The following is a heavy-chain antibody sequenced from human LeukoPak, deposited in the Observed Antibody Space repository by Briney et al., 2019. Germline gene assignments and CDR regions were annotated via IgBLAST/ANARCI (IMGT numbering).Heavy chain of an antibody. CDR2: IYSTGHT. CDR1: GDSINSNY. CDR3: AKDGSTWPFFSY. Sequence: PSETLSLTCTVSGDSINSNYWSWIRQPAGKGLEWIGRIYSTGHTNYNPSLEGRVTMSVDTSKKQFSLKSNSVTAADTALYYCAKDGSTWPFFSYWGLGTLVTVSS. D-gene: IGHD6-13*01. J-gene: IGHJ4*02. V-gene: IGHV4-4*07.